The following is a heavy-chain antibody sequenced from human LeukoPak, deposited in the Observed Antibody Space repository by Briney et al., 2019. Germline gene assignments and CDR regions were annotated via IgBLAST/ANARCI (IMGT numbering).Heavy chain of an antibody. J-gene: IGHJ6*04. D-gene: IGHD6-13*01. Sequence: PGGSLRLSCAASGFTFSSYAMHWVRQAPGKGLEWVAVIWYDGSNKYYADSVKGRFTISRDNSKNTLYLQMNSLRAEDTAVYYCARDPYSSSWYFLGMDVWGKGTTVTVSS. V-gene: IGHV3-33*08. CDR1: GFTFSSYA. CDR3: ARDPYSSSWYFLGMDV. CDR2: IWYDGSNK.